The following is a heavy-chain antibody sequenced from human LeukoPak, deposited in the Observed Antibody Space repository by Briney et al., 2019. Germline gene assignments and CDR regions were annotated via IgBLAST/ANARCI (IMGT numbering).Heavy chain of an antibody. V-gene: IGHV4-38-2*01. J-gene: IGHJ5*02. CDR1: GYSITSGYY. CDR2: IYHSGST. CDR3: ARPVYGSSAGNWFDP. D-gene: IGHD1-26*01. Sequence: SETLSLTCAVSGYSITSGYYWGWIRQPPGKGLEWIGSIYHSGSTYSNPSLKSRVTISVDTSKTQFSLKLSSVTAADTAVYYCARPVYGSSAGNWFDPWGQGTLVTVSS.